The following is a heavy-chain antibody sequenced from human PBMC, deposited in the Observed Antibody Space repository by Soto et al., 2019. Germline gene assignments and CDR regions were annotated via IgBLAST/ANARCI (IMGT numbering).Heavy chain of an antibody. Sequence: QVQLQQWGAGLLKPSETLSLTCAVYGGSFSGYYWTWIRQPRGTGLEWMGEINNSGSTNYNPSLNSRVTITVDTSTNQFSRNLTSVTAAATAVYYSARDKITGLFDYWGQGTLVTVSS. CDR2: INNSGST. J-gene: IGHJ4*02. CDR1: GGSFSGYY. D-gene: IGHD2-8*02. CDR3: ARDKITGLFDY. V-gene: IGHV4-34*01.